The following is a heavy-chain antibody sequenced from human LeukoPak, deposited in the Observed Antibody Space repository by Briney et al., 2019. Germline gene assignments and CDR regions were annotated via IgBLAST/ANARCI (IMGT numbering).Heavy chain of an antibody. V-gene: IGHV1-18*01. CDR1: GYTFTIYG. CDR2: INTYNGNT. J-gene: IGHJ4*02. Sequence: ASVKVSCKASGYTFTIYGISWVRQAPGQGLEWMGWINTYNGNTNYAQKLQGRVTMTTDTSTSTAYMELRSLRSDDTAVYYCARAKRIAVTIDYFDYWGQGTLVTVSS. D-gene: IGHD3-10*01. CDR3: ARAKRIAVTIDYFDY.